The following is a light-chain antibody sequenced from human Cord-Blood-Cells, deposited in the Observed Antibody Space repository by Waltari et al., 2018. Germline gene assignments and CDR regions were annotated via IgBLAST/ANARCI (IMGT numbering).Light chain of an antibody. CDR1: NIGSKS. Sequence: SYVLTQPPSVSVAPGKTARITCGGNNIGSKSVHWYQQKPGQAPVLVIYYDSDRPSVIPERFSGSNSGNTATLTISRVEAGDEADYYCQVWDSSSAVFGGGTKLTVL. J-gene: IGLJ2*01. CDR2: YDS. CDR3: QVWDSSSAV. V-gene: IGLV3-21*04.